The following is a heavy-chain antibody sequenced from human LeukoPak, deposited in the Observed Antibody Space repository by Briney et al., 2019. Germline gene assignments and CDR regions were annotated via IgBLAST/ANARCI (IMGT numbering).Heavy chain of an antibody. CDR3: ARDLPVAGTGFGY. CDR1: GYSISSGYY. CDR2: IYHSGST. J-gene: IGHJ4*02. V-gene: IGHV4-38-2*02. D-gene: IGHD6-19*01. Sequence: SETLSLTCAVSGYSISSGYYWGWIRHPPGKGLEWIGSIYHSGSTYYNPSLKSRVTISVDTSKNQFSLKLNSVTAADTAVYYCARDLPVAGTGFGYWGQGTLVTVSS.